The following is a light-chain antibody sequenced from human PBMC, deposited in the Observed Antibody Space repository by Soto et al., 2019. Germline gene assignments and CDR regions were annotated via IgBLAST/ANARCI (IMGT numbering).Light chain of an antibody. V-gene: IGKV1-5*01. J-gene: IGKJ4*01. CDR2: DAS. CDR3: QQYNSYPLP. Sequence: DSQLTHSPSTLTASVGDRVTITCRASQSMTSWLAWYQHKPGKAPKLLIYDASSLQSGVPSRFSGRESGAEYTLTISSLQPEDFAPYYCQQYNSYPLPSGGGTKVDIK. CDR1: QSMTSW.